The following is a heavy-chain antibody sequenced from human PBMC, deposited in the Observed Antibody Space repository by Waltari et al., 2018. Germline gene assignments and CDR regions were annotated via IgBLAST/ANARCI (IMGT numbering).Heavy chain of an antibody. J-gene: IGHJ4*02. CDR2: ISYDGSNK. V-gene: IGHV3-30-3*01. D-gene: IGHD3-10*01. CDR1: GGSFSGYY. CDR3: ASSQGGSGTFDY. Sequence: QVQLQQWGAGLLKPSETLSLTCAVYGGSFSGYYWSWIRQAPGKGLEWVAVISYDGSNKYYADSVKGRFTISRDNSKNTLYLQMNSLRAEDTAVYYCASSQGGSGTFDYWGQGTLVTVSS.